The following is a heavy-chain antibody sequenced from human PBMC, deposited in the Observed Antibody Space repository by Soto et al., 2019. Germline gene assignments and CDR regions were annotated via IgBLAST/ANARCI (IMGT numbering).Heavy chain of an antibody. J-gene: IGHJ4*02. CDR1: VFTFNNYW. V-gene: IGHV3-74*01. D-gene: IGHD2-21*02. CDR2: ISGDGSST. CDR3: ARASYGGNSADFDY. Sequence: RGSLLLSCASSVFTFNNYWMHWVRQGPGKGLVWVSRISGDGSSTNYADSVKGRFTIARDNPKNTLYVQMDRLRAEDARVYYRARASYGGNSADFDYWGQGTMVTVSS.